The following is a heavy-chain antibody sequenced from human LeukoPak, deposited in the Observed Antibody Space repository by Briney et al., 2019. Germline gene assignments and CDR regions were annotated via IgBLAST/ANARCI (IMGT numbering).Heavy chain of an antibody. V-gene: IGHV1-18*01. CDR3: ARDPGGDCYSCYFDY. J-gene: IGHJ4*02. CDR2: ISAYNGDT. CDR1: GYTFTSYG. Sequence: ASVKVSCKASGYTFTSYGVSWVRQAPGQGLEWMGWISAYNGDTNYAQKLQGRVTMTTDTSTSTAYMELSSLRSEDTAVYYCARDPGGDCYSCYFDYWGQGTLVTVSS. D-gene: IGHD2-21*02.